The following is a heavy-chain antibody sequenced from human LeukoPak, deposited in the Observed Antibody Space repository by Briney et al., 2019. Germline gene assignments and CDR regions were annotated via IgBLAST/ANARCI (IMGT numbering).Heavy chain of an antibody. Sequence: QPGRSLRLPCAASGFTFSSYAMSWVRQAPGKGLEWVSAIIGSGSSTYYADSVKGRFTISRDNSKNTLFLQMNSLRAEDTAVYYCAKDRAQQLVLDFWGQGTLVTVSS. CDR1: GFTFSSYA. J-gene: IGHJ4*02. CDR2: IIGSGSST. V-gene: IGHV3-23*01. D-gene: IGHD6-13*01. CDR3: AKDRAQQLVLDF.